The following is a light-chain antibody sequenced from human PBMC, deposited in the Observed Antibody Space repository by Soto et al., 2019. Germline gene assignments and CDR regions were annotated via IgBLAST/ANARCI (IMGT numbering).Light chain of an antibody. Sequence: ESVLTQSPGTLSLSPGERATLSCRASQSVSSSYLAWYQQKPGQAPRLLIYGASSRATGIPDRFSGSGSGTDFTLTISRLEPEDFAVYYCQPYGSSLWTFGQGTKVDIK. CDR3: QPYGSSLWT. CDR1: QSVSSSY. V-gene: IGKV3-20*01. CDR2: GAS. J-gene: IGKJ1*01.